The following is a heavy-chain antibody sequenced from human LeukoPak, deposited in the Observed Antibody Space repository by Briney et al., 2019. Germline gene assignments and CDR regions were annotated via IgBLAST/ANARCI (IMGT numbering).Heavy chain of an antibody. CDR1: GGSISSSSYS. D-gene: IGHD4-11*01. CDR3: ARLVAYSSYEGYFDY. CDR2: IYYSGST. Sequence: SETLSLTCTVSGGSISSSSYSWGWIRQPPGKGLEWIGSIYYSGSTYYNPSLKSRVTISVDTSKNQFSLKLSSVTAADTAVYYCARLVAYSSYEGYFDYWGQGTLVTVSS. V-gene: IGHV4-39*01. J-gene: IGHJ4*02.